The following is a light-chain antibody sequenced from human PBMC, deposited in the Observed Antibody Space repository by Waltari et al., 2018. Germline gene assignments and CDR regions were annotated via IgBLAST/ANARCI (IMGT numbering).Light chain of an antibody. Sequence: AIQLTQSPSSLSASVGHRVTITCRASQDIVSALAWYQPKPGRAPKLLISDASTLETGVPSRFSGSGSGTDFTLSISSLQPEDFATYYCQQFINDPLTFGPGTTVDVK. CDR3: QQFINDPLT. V-gene: IGKV1D-13*01. CDR1: QDIVSA. J-gene: IGKJ3*01. CDR2: DAS.